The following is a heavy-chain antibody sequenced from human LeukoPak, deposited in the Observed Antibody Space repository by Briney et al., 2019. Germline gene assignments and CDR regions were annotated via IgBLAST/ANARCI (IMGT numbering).Heavy chain of an antibody. D-gene: IGHD5-18*01. CDR3: AKGLQHSNLD. CDR2: ITGSGGGK. CDR1: GFTFGNFA. V-gene: IGHV3-23*01. J-gene: IGHJ1*01. Sequence: GGSLRLSCAASGFTFGNFAMTWVRQAPGKGLEWVSAITGSGGGKYYADSVKGRFVVSRDNSENTLDLQMNSLRAADTAVYYCAKGLQHSNLDWRHAPLVTVSS.